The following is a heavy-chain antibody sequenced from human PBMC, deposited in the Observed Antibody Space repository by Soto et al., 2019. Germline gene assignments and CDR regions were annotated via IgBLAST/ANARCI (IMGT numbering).Heavy chain of an antibody. Sequence: SGGSLRLSCTASGFTFSSHAMTWVRQAPGKGLEWVSGLSDSGDSIYYADSVKGRFTIYRDNSMNTLYLQMNTLRVEDTAVYYCAKVSSSWYAGFFDLWGQGT. V-gene: IGHV3-23*01. CDR1: GFTFSSHA. CDR3: AKVSSSWYAGFFDL. CDR2: LSDSGDSI. D-gene: IGHD6-13*01. J-gene: IGHJ4*02.